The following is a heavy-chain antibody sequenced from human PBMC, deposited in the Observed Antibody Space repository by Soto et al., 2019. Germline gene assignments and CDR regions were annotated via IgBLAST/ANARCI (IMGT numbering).Heavy chain of an antibody. Sequence: GGSLRLSCAASGFTFSGSAMHWVRQASGKGLEWVGRIRSKANSYATAYAASVKGRFTISRDDSKNTAYLQMNSLKTEDTAVYYCTTITYDFWSEHPGYWGQGTLVTVSS. J-gene: IGHJ4*02. CDR1: GFTFSGSA. V-gene: IGHV3-73*01. CDR2: IRSKANSYAT. D-gene: IGHD3-3*01. CDR3: TTITYDFWSEHPGY.